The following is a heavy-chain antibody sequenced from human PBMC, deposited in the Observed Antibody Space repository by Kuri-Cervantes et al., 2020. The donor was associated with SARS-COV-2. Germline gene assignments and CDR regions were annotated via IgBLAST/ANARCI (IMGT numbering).Heavy chain of an antibody. D-gene: IGHD3-9*01. J-gene: IGHJ3*02. CDR1: GYTFTSYG. CDR2: ISAYNGNT. Sequence: ASVKVSCKASGYTFTSYGISWVRQAPGQGLEWMGWISAYNGNTNYAQKLQGRVTITTDESTSTAYMELSSLRSEDTAMYYCSTLTGYYRHDAFNMWGQGTMVTVSS. CDR3: STLTGYYRHDAFNM. V-gene: IGHV1-18*01.